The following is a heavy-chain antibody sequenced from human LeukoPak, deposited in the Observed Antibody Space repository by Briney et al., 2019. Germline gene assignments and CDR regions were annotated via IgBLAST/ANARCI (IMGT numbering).Heavy chain of an antibody. J-gene: IGHJ6*02. CDR2: IIPIFGTA. D-gene: IGHD6-6*01. Sequence: SVKVSCKASGGTFSSYVISWVRQAPGQGLEWMGGIIPIFGTANYAQKFQGRVTITADESTSTAYMELRSLRSDDTAVYYCARDLPEYSSSNYYYYGMDVWGQGTTVTVSS. V-gene: IGHV1-69*13. CDR3: ARDLPEYSSSNYYYYGMDV. CDR1: GGTFSSYV.